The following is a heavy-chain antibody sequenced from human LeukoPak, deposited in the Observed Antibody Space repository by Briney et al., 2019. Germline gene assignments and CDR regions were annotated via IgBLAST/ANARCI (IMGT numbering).Heavy chain of an antibody. CDR1: GYTFNTYG. J-gene: IGHJ6*03. Sequence: GASVKVSCKASGYTFNTYGITWVRQAPGQGLEWMGWISGYNGKTKYAQKLQDRVTMTTDTSTTTAYMELRSLRSDDTAVYYCARGFGSGWYYYYYYMDVWGKGTTVTVSS. CDR2: ISGYNGKT. D-gene: IGHD6-19*01. V-gene: IGHV1-18*01. CDR3: ARGFGSGWYYYYYYMDV.